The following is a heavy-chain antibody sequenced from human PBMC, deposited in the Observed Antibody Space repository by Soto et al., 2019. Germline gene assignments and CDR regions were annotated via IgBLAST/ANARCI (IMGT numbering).Heavy chain of an antibody. D-gene: IGHD1-26*01. Sequence: QVQLVHSGAEVREPGASVKVSCKASGYSFTSLDINWVRQTAGQGLEWMGWMEPNTGRTGYAQKFQVSVTMTRDTSINTAYMELTTLTSDDTAFYYCARGVSAGVDYWGQGTLVTVSS. CDR2: MEPNTGRT. V-gene: IGHV1-8*01. CDR3: ARGVSAGVDY. J-gene: IGHJ4*02. CDR1: GYSFTSLD.